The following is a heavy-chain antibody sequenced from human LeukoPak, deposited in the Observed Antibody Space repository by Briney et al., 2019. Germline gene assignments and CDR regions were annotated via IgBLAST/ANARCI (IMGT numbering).Heavy chain of an antibody. CDR3: AREWPVRFGDNYYYGMDV. Sequence: GSLILSCEASGFTFSSYSLNWVRQAPGKGLEWVSYISSTSSTIYYADSVKGRFTLSRDNAKNSLYLQMNSLRAEDTAVYYCAREWPVRFGDNYYYGMDVWAQGTTVTVSS. D-gene: IGHD3-10*01. CDR2: ISSTSSTI. V-gene: IGHV3-48*01. J-gene: IGHJ6*02. CDR1: GFTFSSYS.